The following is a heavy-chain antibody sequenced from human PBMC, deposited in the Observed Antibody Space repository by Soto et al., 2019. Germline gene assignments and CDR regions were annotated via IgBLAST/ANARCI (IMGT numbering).Heavy chain of an antibody. J-gene: IGHJ6*03. V-gene: IGHV4-59*01. D-gene: IGHD5-12*01. CDR1: GVSISSYD. CDR3: ARGATIGAYYMDV. Sequence: WETLSLTCTVSGVSISSYDWILIRQPPGKGLEWIGYIYYSGSTNYNPSLKSRVTISVDTSKNQFSLKLSSVTAADTAVYYCARGATIGAYYMDVWGKGTTVTVSS. CDR2: IYYSGST.